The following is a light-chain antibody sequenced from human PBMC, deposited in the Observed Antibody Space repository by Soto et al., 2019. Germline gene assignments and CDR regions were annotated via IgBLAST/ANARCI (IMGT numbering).Light chain of an antibody. J-gene: IGKJ4*01. CDR2: GAS. V-gene: IGKV3-20*01. Sequence: EIALTQSPGTLSLSPGGRATLSCRASQSVPTNYLAWYQQKPGHAPRLLIYGASSRATGIPDTFSGSGSGTDFTLTFSRLEPEDFAVYHCQKYGSPLFDFAGGNKVEIK. CDR1: QSVPTNY. CDR3: QKYGSPLFD.